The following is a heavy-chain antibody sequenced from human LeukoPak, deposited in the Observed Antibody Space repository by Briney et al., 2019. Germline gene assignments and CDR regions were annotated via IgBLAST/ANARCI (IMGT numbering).Heavy chain of an antibody. J-gene: IGHJ4*02. V-gene: IGHV3-21*01. D-gene: IGHD3-22*01. CDR1: GFTFSSYS. CDR2: ISSSSGYI. CDR3: ARDRSGYYDSSGYPIDY. Sequence: GGSLRLSCAASGFTFSSYSMNWVRQAPGKGLEWVSSISSSSGYIYYADSVKGRFTISRDNAKNSLYLQMNSLRAEDTAVYYCARDRSGYYDSSGYPIDYWGQGTLVTVSS.